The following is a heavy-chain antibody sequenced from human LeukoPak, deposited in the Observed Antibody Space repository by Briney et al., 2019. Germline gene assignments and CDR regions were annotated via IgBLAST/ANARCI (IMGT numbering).Heavy chain of an antibody. CDR2: ISYDGSNK. V-gene: IGHV3-30-3*01. D-gene: IGHD6-19*01. CDR1: GFTFSSYA. CDR3: ARSGGWYRYYFDY. Sequence: GGSLRLFCAASGFTFSSYAMHWVRQAPGKGLEWVAVISYDGSNKYYADSVKGRFTISRDNSKNTLYLQMNSLRAEDTAVYYCARSGGWYRYYFDYWGQGTLVTVSS. J-gene: IGHJ4*02.